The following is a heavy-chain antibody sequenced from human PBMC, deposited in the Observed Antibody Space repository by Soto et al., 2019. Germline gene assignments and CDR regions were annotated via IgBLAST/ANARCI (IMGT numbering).Heavy chain of an antibody. D-gene: IGHD6-19*01. Sequence: SVKVSCKASGGTFSSYAISWVRQAPGQGLEWMGGIIPIFGTANYAQKFQGRVTITADESTSTAYMELSSLRSEDTAVYYRARERRGIAVAGSSFDYWGQVTLVTVSS. J-gene: IGHJ4*02. CDR1: GGTFSSYA. V-gene: IGHV1-69*13. CDR3: ARERRGIAVAGSSFDY. CDR2: IIPIFGTA.